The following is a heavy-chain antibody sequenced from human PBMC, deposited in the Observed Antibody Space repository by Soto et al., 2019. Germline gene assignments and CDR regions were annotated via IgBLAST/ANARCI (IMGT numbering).Heavy chain of an antibody. CDR2: IGTAGDT. D-gene: IGHD3-10*01. CDR3: ARATYYYGSGRYLYYFDY. CDR1: GFTFSSYD. V-gene: IGHV3-13*01. Sequence: EVQLVESGGGLVQPGGSLRLSCAASGFTFSSYDMHWVRQATGKGLEWVSAIGTAGDTYYPGSVKGRFTISRENAKIALYLKRNILRAGDPAVYYCARATYYYGSGRYLYYFDYWGQGTLVTVSS. J-gene: IGHJ4*02.